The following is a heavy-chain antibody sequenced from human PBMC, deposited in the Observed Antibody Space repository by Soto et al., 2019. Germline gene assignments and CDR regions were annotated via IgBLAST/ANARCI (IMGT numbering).Heavy chain of an antibody. Sequence: QVQLVQSGAEEKKPGASVKVSCKASGYTFTSYAMHWVRQAPGQRLEWMGWINAGNGNTIYSQKFQGRVTITRDTLASTGYMELSSLRSEDTAVYYCARSIVEVTALDYWGQGTLVTVSS. D-gene: IGHD2-21*02. J-gene: IGHJ4*02. V-gene: IGHV1-3*05. CDR2: INAGNGNT. CDR1: GYTFTSYA. CDR3: ARSIVEVTALDY.